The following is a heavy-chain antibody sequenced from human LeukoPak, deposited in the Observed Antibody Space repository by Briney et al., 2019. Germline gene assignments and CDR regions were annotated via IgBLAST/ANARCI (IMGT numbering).Heavy chain of an antibody. V-gene: IGHV3-21*01. CDR2: ISSSSSYI. Sequence: GGSPRLSCAASGFTFSNYNMNWVRQAPGKGLEWVSSISSSSSYIYYADSVKGRFTISRDNAKNSLYLQMNSLRAGDTAVYYCARSYISGWFRFDYWGQGTLVTVSS. CDR3: ARSYISGWFRFDY. CDR1: GFTFSNYN. J-gene: IGHJ4*02. D-gene: IGHD6-19*01.